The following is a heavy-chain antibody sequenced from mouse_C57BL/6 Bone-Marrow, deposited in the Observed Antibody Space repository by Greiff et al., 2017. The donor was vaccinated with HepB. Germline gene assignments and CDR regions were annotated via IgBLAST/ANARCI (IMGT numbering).Heavy chain of an antibody. Sequence: DVQLVESGPGLVKPSQSLSLTCSVTGYSITSGYYWNWIRQFPGNKLEWMGYISYDGSNNYNPSLKNRISITRDTSKNQFFLKLNSVTTEDTATYYCAREWAYYSNYPFAYWGQGTLVTVSA. D-gene: IGHD2-5*01. CDR3: AREWAYYSNYPFAY. V-gene: IGHV3-6*01. CDR2: ISYDGSN. CDR1: GYSITSGYY. J-gene: IGHJ3*01.